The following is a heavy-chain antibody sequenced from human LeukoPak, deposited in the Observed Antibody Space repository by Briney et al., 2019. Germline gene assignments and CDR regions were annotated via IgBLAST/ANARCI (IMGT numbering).Heavy chain of an antibody. CDR1: GFAFSDSA. D-gene: IGHD3-16*02. Sequence: GGSLRLSCAASGFAFSDSAMTWVRQVPGKGLEWVSLISSSGGNTYYADSVKGRFTISRDNSKNTLSLQMNSLRVEDTAIYYCAKDIQLSTWGLGTMVTVSS. CDR2: ISSSGGNT. V-gene: IGHV3-23*01. J-gene: IGHJ3*01. CDR3: AKDIQLST.